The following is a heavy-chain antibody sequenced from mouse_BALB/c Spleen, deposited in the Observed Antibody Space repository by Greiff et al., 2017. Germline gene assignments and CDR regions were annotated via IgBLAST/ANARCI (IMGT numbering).Heavy chain of an antibody. V-gene: IGHV7-3*02. J-gene: IGHJ2*01. CDR2: IRNKANGYTT. CDR3: ARDGYYGSSGYFDY. D-gene: IGHD1-1*01. CDR1: GFTFTDYY. Sequence: EVKLMESGGGLVQPGGSLRLSCATSGFTFTDYYMSWVRQPPGKALEWLGFIRNKANGYTTEYSASVKGRFTISRDNSQSILYLQMNTLRAEDSATYYCARDGYYGSSGYFDYWGQGTTLTVSS.